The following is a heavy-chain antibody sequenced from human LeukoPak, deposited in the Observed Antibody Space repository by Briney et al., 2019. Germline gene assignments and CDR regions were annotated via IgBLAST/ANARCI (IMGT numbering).Heavy chain of an antibody. Sequence: SVKVSCKASGGTFSTYTISWVRQAPGQGLEWMGRIIPILGIANYAQKFQGRVTITADKSTSTAYMELSSLRSEDTALYYCAREYDSSGYYLGYWGQGTLVTASS. V-gene: IGHV1-69*04. CDR1: GGTFSTYT. D-gene: IGHD3-22*01. CDR3: AREYDSSGYYLGY. J-gene: IGHJ4*02. CDR2: IIPILGIA.